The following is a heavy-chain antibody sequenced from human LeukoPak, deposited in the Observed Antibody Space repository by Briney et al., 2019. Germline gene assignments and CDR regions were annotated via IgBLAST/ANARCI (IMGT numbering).Heavy chain of an antibody. D-gene: IGHD3-22*01. CDR1: GGTFSSYA. CDR2: IIPIFGTA. V-gene: IGHV1-69*13. CDR3: AREPSRGHSSGLFPLDY. Sequence: ASVKVSCKASGGTFSSYAISWVRQAPGQGLEWMGGIIPIFGTANYAQKFQGRVTITADESTSTAYMELSSLRSEDTAVYYCAREPSRGHSSGLFPLDYWGQGTLVTVSS. J-gene: IGHJ4*02.